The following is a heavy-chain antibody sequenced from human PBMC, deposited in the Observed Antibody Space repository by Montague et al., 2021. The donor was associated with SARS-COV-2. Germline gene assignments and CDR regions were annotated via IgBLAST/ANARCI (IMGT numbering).Heavy chain of an antibody. CDR2: IYYSGST. V-gene: IGHV4-39*07. J-gene: IGHJ4*02. CDR3: ARGNRLAVAGNDFDY. Sequence: SETLSLTCTVSGGSISTCPYFWGWIRQPPGKGLDWIGSIYYSGSTYYNPSLQSRVAISMDTSQNQFSLKLSSVTAADTAVYYCARGNRLAVAGNDFDYWGQGTLVTVSS. D-gene: IGHD6-19*01. CDR1: GGSISTCPYF.